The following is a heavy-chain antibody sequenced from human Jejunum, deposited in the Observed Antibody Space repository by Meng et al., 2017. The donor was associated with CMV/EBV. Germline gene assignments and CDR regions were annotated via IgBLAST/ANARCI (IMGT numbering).Heavy chain of an antibody. J-gene: IGHJ6*02. CDR1: GFIFRNTW. CDR3: ATSGLNYYGIDV. CDR2: IKSKSDGAKT. D-gene: IGHD3/OR15-3a*01. V-gene: IGHV3-15*05. Sequence: SGFIFRNTWMTWVRQVPGKGLEWLGRIKSKSDGAKTDYPAPLKGRVTISRDDSRNTLYLEMNALTTEDTGVYYCATSGLNYYGIDVWGQGTMVTISS.